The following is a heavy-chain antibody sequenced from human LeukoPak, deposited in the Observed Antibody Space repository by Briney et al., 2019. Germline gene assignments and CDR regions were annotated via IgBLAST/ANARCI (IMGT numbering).Heavy chain of an antibody. CDR1: GSTFSGYS. CDR2: ISESSSHT. CDR3: ARDRAVKARIGGMDV. V-gene: IGHV3-21*06. J-gene: IGHJ6*02. D-gene: IGHD4-4*01. Sequence: GGSLRLSCEASGSTFSGYSMTWVRQAPGKGLEWVSYISESSSHTYNADSVKGRFTISRDNAKNSLYLQMNSLRVEDTGIYYCARDRAVKARIGGMDVWGQGTTVIVSS.